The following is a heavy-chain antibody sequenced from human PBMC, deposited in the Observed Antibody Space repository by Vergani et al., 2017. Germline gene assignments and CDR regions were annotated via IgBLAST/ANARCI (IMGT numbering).Heavy chain of an antibody. V-gene: IGHV3-23*01. CDR2: ISGSGGST. Sequence: EVQLLESGGGLVQPGESLRLSCAASGFTFSSYAMSWVRQAPGKGLEWVSGISGSGGSTYYADSVQGRFTMSRDSSKNTLYLQMNSLRAEDTAVYYCAKGRHSYGHASLDYWGQGTQVTVSS. CDR1: GFTFSSYA. J-gene: IGHJ4*02. CDR3: AKGRHSYGHASLDY. D-gene: IGHD5-18*01.